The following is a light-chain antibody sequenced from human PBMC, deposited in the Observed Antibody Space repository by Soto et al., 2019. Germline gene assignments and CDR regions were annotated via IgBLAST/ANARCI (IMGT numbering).Light chain of an antibody. J-gene: IGKJ3*01. CDR2: AAS. V-gene: IGKV1-39*01. CDR3: QQSYITPLT. CDR1: QSISSY. Sequence: DIQMTQSPSSLSASVGDRVTITCRASQSISSYLNWYQQKPGKAPKLLFYAASSLQSGVPSRFSGSGSGTDFTLTIRSLQPDDFATYYCQQSYITPLTFGPGTKVDIK.